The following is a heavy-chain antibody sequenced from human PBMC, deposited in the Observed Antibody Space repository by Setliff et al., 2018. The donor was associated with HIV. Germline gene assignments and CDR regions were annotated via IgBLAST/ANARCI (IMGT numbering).Heavy chain of an antibody. CDR3: ARARRDSYDRGRRNHYYIDV. CDR1: GYTFGSYD. V-gene: IGHV1-8*02. Sequence: APVKVSCKASGYTFGSYDINWVRQATGQGLEWMGWMNPNSGNTGCAQKFQGRVTMTRDTSISTAYMELNNLKFEDTAVYYCARARRDSYDRGRRNHYYIDVWGKGTTVTVSS. D-gene: IGHD3-22*01. J-gene: IGHJ6*03. CDR2: MNPNSGNT.